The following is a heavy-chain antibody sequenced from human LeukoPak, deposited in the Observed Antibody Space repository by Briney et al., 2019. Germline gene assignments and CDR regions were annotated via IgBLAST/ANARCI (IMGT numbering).Heavy chain of an antibody. CDR1: GFTFSAYG. J-gene: IGHJ3*02. Sequence: GGSLRLSCAASGFTFSAYGMSWVRQAPGKGLEWVTIISYDGTNKYYADSVKGRFTISRDNSKNTLFLQMNSLRAEDTAVYYCARSNYYDSRSWGFDIWGQGTMVTVSS. CDR2: ISYDGTNK. D-gene: IGHD3-22*01. CDR3: ARSNYYDSRSWGFDI. V-gene: IGHV3-30*03.